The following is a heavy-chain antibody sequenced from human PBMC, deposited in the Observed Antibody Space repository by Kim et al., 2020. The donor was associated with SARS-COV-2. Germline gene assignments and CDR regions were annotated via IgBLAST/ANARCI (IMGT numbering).Heavy chain of an antibody. CDR1: GYTFTSYA. V-gene: IGHV1-3*01. J-gene: IGHJ6*02. CDR3: ASPFSSSHYYYGMDV. Sequence: ASVKVSCKASGYTFTSYAMHWVRQAPGQRLEWMGWINAGNGNTKYSQKFQGRVTITRDTSASTAYMELSSLRSEDTAVYYCASPFSSSHYYYGMDVWGQGTTVTVSS. D-gene: IGHD6-13*01. CDR2: INAGNGNT.